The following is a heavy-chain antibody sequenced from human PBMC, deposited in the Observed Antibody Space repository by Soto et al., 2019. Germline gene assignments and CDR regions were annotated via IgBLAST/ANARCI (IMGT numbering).Heavy chain of an antibody. CDR2: IFYSGST. J-gene: IGHJ4*02. CDR3: ARRWGTSFDF. Sequence: SETLSLTCTVSGGSISSSSYYWGWIRQPPGKGLEWIGSIFYSGSTNYNPSLKSRVTKYVDTSKKQYTLKQSSVTAADTAVYYCARRWGTSFDFWGQGTLVTVSS. D-gene: IGHD7-27*01. CDR1: GGSISSSSYY. V-gene: IGHV4-39*01.